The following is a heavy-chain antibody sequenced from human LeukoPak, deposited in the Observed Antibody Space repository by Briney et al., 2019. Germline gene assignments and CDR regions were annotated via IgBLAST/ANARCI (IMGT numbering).Heavy chain of an antibody. CDR2: ISYDGSNK. CDR1: GFTFSSYA. J-gene: IGHJ4*02. CDR3: AKDGYSSSWYFDY. V-gene: IGHV3-30*04. D-gene: IGHD6-13*01. Sequence: GRSLRLSCAASGFTFSSYAMHWVRQAPGKGLEWVAVISYDGSNKYYADSVKGRFTISRDNSKNTLYLQMNSLRAEDTAVYYCAKDGYSSSWYFDYWGQGTLVTVSS.